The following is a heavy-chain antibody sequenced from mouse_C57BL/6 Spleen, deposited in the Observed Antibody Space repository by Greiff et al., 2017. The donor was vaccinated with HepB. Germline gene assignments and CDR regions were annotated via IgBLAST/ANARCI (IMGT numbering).Heavy chain of an antibody. Sequence: QVQLKESGPELVKPGASVKISCKASGYAFSSSWMNWVKQRPGKGLEWIGRIYPGDGDTNYNGKFKGKATLTADKSSSTAYMQHSSLTSEDSAVYFCAIITTVGCYAMDYWGQGTSVTVSS. V-gene: IGHV1-82*01. CDR2: IYPGDGDT. D-gene: IGHD1-1*01. CDR3: AIITTVGCYAMDY. J-gene: IGHJ4*01. CDR1: GYAFSSSW.